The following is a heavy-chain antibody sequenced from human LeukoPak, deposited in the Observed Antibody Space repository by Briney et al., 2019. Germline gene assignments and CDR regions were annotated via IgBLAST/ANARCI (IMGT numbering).Heavy chain of an antibody. J-gene: IGHJ4*02. Sequence: GGSLRLSCAASGFTVRDNFMSWVRQTPGKGLEWVSVIYSGGSTYYADSVKGRFTLSRDNSKNTLYLQMNSLRAEDTAVYYCAKDNPGRYYDFWSGYHDYWGQGTLVTVSS. D-gene: IGHD3-3*01. CDR1: GFTVRDNF. CDR3: AKDNPGRYYDFWSGYHDY. CDR2: IYSGGST. V-gene: IGHV3-66*01.